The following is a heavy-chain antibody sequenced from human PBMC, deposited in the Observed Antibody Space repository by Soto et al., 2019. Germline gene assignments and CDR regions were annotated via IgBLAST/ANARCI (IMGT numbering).Heavy chain of an antibody. Sequence: GESLKISCQVSGYSFTTYWISCVRQMPGKGLECMGRIDPTDSYTDYSPSFEGHVTMSVDRSINTAYLEWSSLKASDTAMYYCARLTLAHDSSGYHIFDYWGQGTLVTVSS. V-gene: IGHV5-10-1*01. CDR3: ARLTLAHDSSGYHIFDY. D-gene: IGHD3-22*01. J-gene: IGHJ4*02. CDR2: IDPTDSYT. CDR1: GYSFTTYW.